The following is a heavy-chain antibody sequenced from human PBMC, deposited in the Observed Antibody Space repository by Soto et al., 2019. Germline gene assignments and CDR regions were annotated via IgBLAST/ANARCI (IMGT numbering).Heavy chain of an antibody. CDR3: ARMLTMVRGVTGLRDFDY. Sequence: EVQLLESGGGLVQPGGSLRLSCAASGSPFSSYAMSWVRQAPGRGLEWVSAISGSGTTIYYTDSVKGRFTISRDTSMNTLYLQMNSLRGEDTAAYYCARMLTMVRGVTGLRDFDYWGQGTLVTVSS. CDR2: ISGSGTTI. J-gene: IGHJ4*02. D-gene: IGHD3-10*01. V-gene: IGHV3-23*01. CDR1: GSPFSSYA.